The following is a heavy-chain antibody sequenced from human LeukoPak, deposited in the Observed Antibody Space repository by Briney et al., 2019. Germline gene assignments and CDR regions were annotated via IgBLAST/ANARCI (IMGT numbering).Heavy chain of an antibody. D-gene: IGHD2-2*01. CDR1: GFTFGSYG. J-gene: IGHJ6*02. CDR2: ISYDGSNK. V-gene: IGHV3-30*18. CDR3: AKSDIVVVRIYYYYGMDV. Sequence: PGRSLRLSCAASGFTFGSYGMHWVRQAPGKGLEWVAVISYDGSNKYYADSVKGRFTISRDNSKNTLYLQMNSLRAEDTAVYYCAKSDIVVVRIYYYYGMDVWGQGTTVTVSS.